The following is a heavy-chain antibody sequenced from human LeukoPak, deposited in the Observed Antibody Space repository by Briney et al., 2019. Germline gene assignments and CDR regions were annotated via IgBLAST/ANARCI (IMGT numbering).Heavy chain of an antibody. CDR1: GFTFSSYS. CDR2: ISSSSSYI. J-gene: IGHJ4*02. Sequence: GGSLRLSCAASGFTFSSYSMNWVRQAPGKGLEWVSSISSSSSYIYYADSVKGRFTISRDNAKNSLYLQMNSLRAEDTAVYYCAKARSTYYYDMIPFDYWGQGTLVTVSS. V-gene: IGHV3-21*01. CDR3: AKARSTYYYDMIPFDY. D-gene: IGHD3-22*01.